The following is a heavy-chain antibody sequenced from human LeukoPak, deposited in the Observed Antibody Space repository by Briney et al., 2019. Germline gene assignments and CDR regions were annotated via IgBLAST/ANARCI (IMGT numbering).Heavy chain of an antibody. Sequence: PSETLSLTCTVSGGSISSYYWSWIRQPPGKGLEWVGRIYTSGSTNYNPSLKSRVTMSVDTSKNQFSLKLSSVTAADTAVYYCARARNYYDSSGYYRFDPWGQGTLVTVSS. CDR3: ARARNYYDSSGYYRFDP. D-gene: IGHD3-22*01. CDR2: IYTSGST. V-gene: IGHV4-4*07. CDR1: GGSISSYY. J-gene: IGHJ5*02.